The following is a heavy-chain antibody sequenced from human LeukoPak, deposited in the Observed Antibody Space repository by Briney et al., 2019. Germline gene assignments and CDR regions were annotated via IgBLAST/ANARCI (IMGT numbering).Heavy chain of an antibody. Sequence: GGSLRLSCAASGFIFSTYGMHWVRQAPGKGLEWVAVVWSGGNNKYYSDSVKGRFTISRDNSKNTLHLQMNSLRAEDTAVYYCAKDGQVGAIGYFDYRGQGTLVTVSS. D-gene: IGHD1-26*01. CDR1: GFIFSTYG. CDR3: AKDGQVGAIGYFDY. CDR2: VWSGGNNK. J-gene: IGHJ4*02. V-gene: IGHV3-33*06.